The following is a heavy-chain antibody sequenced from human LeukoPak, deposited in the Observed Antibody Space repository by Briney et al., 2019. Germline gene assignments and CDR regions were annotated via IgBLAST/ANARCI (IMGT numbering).Heavy chain of an antibody. D-gene: IGHD3-10*02. CDR1: GLTFSSYV. J-gene: IGHJ6*03. CDR3: AKVPMFVYMDV. Sequence: GGSLRLSCVASGLTFSSYVVNWVRQPPGKGLEWVSSINGSGGRTNYAASVKGRFTTSRDNSKNTLYLQMNSVRAEDTGVDYCAKVPMFVYMDVWGKGTRVTVSS. V-gene: IGHV3-23*01. CDR2: INGSGGRT.